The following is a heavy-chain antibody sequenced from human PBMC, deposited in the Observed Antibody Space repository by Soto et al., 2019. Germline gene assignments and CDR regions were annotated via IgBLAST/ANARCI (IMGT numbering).Heavy chain of an antibody. J-gene: IGHJ4*02. CDR3: AHAYGGRSLY. D-gene: IGHD1-26*01. CDR1: GFSLSTRDVG. CDR2: IYWDDSK. V-gene: IGHV2-5*02. Sequence: QITLKESGPTLVKPTQTLTLTCTFSGFSLSTRDVGVGWIRQPPGKALEWLAVIYWDDSKTYRPSLESRLTIPKDTSKNQVALTMTNMAPVDTATYYCAHAYGGRSLYWGQGTLVTVSS.